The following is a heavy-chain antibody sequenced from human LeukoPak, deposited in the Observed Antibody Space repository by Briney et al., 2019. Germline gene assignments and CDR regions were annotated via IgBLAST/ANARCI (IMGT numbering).Heavy chain of an antibody. Sequence: ASVKVSCKASGGTFSSYAISWVRQAPGQGLEWMGGIIPIFGTANYAQKFQGRVTITTDESTSTAYMELSSLRSEDTAVYYCARDWSGCSGGSCYFYWGQGTLVTVSS. CDR3: ARDWSGCSGGSCYFY. CDR2: IIPIFGTA. V-gene: IGHV1-69*05. D-gene: IGHD2-15*01. CDR1: GGTFSSYA. J-gene: IGHJ4*02.